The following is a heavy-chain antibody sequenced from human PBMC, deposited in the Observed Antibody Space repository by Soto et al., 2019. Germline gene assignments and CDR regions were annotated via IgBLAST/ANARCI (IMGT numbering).Heavy chain of an antibody. Sequence: QLQLQESGPGLVKPSETLSLTCTVSGGSISTSSYYWDWIRQPPGKGLEWIGSIYYSGSTYYNPSLMSLHTISMDTSTNQFSLQLSSVTAADAAVYYCARQFGVQLWLDWGQGPLVTVSS. D-gene: IGHD5-18*01. CDR2: IYYSGST. V-gene: IGHV4-39*01. CDR1: GGSISTSSYY. CDR3: ARQFGVQLWLD. J-gene: IGHJ4*02.